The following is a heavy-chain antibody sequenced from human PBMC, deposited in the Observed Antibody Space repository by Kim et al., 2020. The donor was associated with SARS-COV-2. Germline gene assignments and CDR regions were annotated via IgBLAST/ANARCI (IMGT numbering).Heavy chain of an antibody. CDR2: ISGSGIST. CDR3: AKDLNSVQLERGAFDI. CDR1: GFTFSSYV. J-gene: IGHJ3*02. D-gene: IGHD1-1*01. V-gene: IGHV3-23*01. Sequence: GGSLRLSCAASGFTFSSYVMSWVRQAPGKGLEWVSVISGSGISTYYADSVKGRFTISRDNSKNTLYLQMNRLRAEDTAVYYCAKDLNSVQLERGAFDIWGQGTMVTVSS.